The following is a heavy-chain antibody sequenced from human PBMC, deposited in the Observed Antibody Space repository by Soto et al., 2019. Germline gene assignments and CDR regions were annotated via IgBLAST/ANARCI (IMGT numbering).Heavy chain of an antibody. J-gene: IGHJ2*01. D-gene: IGHD5-12*01. Sequence: WGCVRLCCAACAFTCSRKDRPWLRPATGKGLEWVSAIGTAGDTYYADSVKGRFTISREKAKNSLYLQMNSLRAGDTAVYYCARSARWLQSRYFDRWGRGTLVTVSS. CDR2: IGTAGDT. CDR3: ARSARWLQSRYFDR. V-gene: IGHV3-13*01. CDR1: AFTCSRKD.